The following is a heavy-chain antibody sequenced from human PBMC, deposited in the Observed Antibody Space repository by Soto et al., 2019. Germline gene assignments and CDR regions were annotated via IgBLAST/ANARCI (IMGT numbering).Heavy chain of an antibody. D-gene: IGHD1-26*01. J-gene: IGHJ4*02. CDR1: GGSIRSNNG. V-gene: IGHV4-4*02. Sequence: QVQLQESGPGLAKPSGTLSLTCAVSGGSIRSNNGWSWVRQPPGNWLEWIGEILHSGSTHYSPSLKSRVPPSVDKSKHHFSLTLTSVTAADTAVYYCARVYSGSYSDSWGQGTLVTVSS. CDR2: ILHSGST. CDR3: ARVYSGSYSDS.